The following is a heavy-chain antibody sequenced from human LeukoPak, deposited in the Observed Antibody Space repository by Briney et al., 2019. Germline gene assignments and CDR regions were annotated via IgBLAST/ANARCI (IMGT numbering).Heavy chain of an antibody. D-gene: IGHD4-23*01. CDR3: ARLEATVLTRTIDY. CDR1: GGSSSGYY. V-gene: IGHV4-34*01. J-gene: IGHJ4*02. CDR2: INHSGST. Sequence: SETLSLTCAVYGGSSSGYYWSWIRQTPGKGLEWIGEINHSGSTNYNPSLKSRVTISVDTSKNQFSLKLSSVTAADTAIYYCARLEATVLTRTIDYWGQGTLVTVSS.